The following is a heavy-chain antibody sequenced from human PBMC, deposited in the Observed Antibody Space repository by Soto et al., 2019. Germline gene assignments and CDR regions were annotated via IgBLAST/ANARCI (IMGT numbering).Heavy chain of an antibody. Sequence: SGGSLRLSCAVSGFTFTAYAMHWVRQAPSKGLEWVATISFDGTNKFYADSVKGQFTISRDNSKTSLFLEMNSLRAEDTAVYYCARDRRGGTYYGTYYYYGMDVWGQGTTVTVSS. CDR3: ARDRRGGTYYGTYYYYGMDV. J-gene: IGHJ6*02. CDR2: ISFDGTNK. CDR1: GFTFTAYA. D-gene: IGHD4-17*01. V-gene: IGHV3-30-3*01.